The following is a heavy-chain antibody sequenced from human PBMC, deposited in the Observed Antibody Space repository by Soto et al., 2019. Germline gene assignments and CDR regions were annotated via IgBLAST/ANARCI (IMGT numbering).Heavy chain of an antibody. CDR2: IYPRDSDT. V-gene: IGHV5-51*01. Sequence: GESLKISCKVSGDSFTGFWIGWVRQMPGKGLEWLGSIYPRDSDTRYSPSFQGQVTISADKSLSTAYLQWNSLQASDTAIYYCARQHPLDSRVWYNWGQGNLVTV. D-gene: IGHD6-19*01. CDR3: ARQHPLDSRVWYN. CDR1: GDSFTGFW. J-gene: IGHJ4*02.